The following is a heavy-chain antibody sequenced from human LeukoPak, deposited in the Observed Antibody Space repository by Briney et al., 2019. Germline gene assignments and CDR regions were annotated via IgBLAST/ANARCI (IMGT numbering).Heavy chain of an antibody. J-gene: IGHJ6*03. D-gene: IGHD3-3*01. V-gene: IGHV3-48*04. CDR3: ARGVVRIDSVDYYYYMDV. CDR1: GFSLRNAW. Sequence: GGSLRLSCAASGFSLRNAWMNWVGQAPGKGLEWVSYIRSIGSATYYTDSVKGRFTISRDNAKNSLYLEMNSLRGEDTAVYYCARGVVRIDSVDYYYYMDVWGKGTTVTISS. CDR2: IRSIGSAT.